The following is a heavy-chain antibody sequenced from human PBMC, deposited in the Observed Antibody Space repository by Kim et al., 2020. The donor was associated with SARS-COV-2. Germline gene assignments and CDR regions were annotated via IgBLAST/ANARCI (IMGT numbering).Heavy chain of an antibody. D-gene: IGHD3-22*01. CDR1: GYTFTDYE. CDR3: ARATPMIVVVISDPLDN. J-gene: IGHJ4*02. CDR2: INPNTGGT. Sequence: ASVKVSCKASGYTFTDYEMHWVRQAPGHGLDWMGRINPNTGGTKYAPKFQGRVTMTRDTSISTAYMELKSLRSDDTAVYYCARATPMIVVVISDPLDNWGQGTLVTVSS. V-gene: IGHV1-2*06.